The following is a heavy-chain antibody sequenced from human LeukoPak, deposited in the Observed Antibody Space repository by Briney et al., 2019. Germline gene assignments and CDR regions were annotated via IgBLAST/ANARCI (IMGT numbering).Heavy chain of an antibody. CDR1: GYTFTGYY. CDR2: INPNSGGT. Sequence: ASVKVSCKASGYTFTGYYMHWVRQAPGQGLEWMGWINPNSGGTNYAQKFQGRVTMTRDTSISTAYMELSRLRSDDTAVYYCARDLSGHGVAGTGYWGQGTLVTVSS. V-gene: IGHV1-2*02. CDR3: ARDLSGHGVAGTGY. J-gene: IGHJ4*02. D-gene: IGHD6-19*01.